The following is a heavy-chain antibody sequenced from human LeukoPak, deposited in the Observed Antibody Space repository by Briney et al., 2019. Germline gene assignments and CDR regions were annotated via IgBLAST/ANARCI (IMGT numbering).Heavy chain of an antibody. V-gene: IGHV1-2*02. J-gene: IGHJ4*02. D-gene: IGHD3-9*01. CDR3: VREYMRGDLLTGPDY. Sequence: GASVKVSCKASGYTFTGYYIHWVRQSPGQGLEWMGWINPNGGGTNYAQNFQGRVTMTRDTSISTAYMELSRLRSDDTAVYYCVREYMRGDLLTGPDYWGQGTLVTVSS. CDR1: GYTFTGYY. CDR2: INPNGGGT.